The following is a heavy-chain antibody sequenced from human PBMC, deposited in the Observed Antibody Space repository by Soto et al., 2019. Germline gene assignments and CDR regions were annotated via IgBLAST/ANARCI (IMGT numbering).Heavy chain of an antibody. CDR3: AMSADVIDHEGPISFY. CDR2: IIPIIGKA. Sequence: QVQLVQSGAEVKKPGSSVKVSCKASGGTFSSYTFIWVRQAPGQGLEWMGRIIPIIGKATSAQNFQGRVTITADKSTSTADLELSSLRAEDTAVYYCAMSADVIDHEGPISFYWGQGTLVTVSS. V-gene: IGHV1-69*02. J-gene: IGHJ4*02. D-gene: IGHD3-16*01. CDR1: GGTFSSYT.